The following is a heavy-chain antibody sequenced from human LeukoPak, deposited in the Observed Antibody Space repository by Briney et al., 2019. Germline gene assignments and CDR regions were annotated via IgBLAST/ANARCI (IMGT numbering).Heavy chain of an antibody. J-gene: IGHJ6*02. Sequence: KTSETLSLTCTVSGGSISGSGFYWGWVRQSPGKGLEWIGSIYHSGSTYYNPSLKSRITISVQTSKNQFSLKVTSVTAADTARYYCARENYDIWTNNKYYHGMDVWGQGTAVTVSS. CDR3: ARENYDIWTNNKYYHGMDV. CDR2: IYHSGST. CDR1: GGSISGSGFY. D-gene: IGHD3/OR15-3a*01. V-gene: IGHV4-39*01.